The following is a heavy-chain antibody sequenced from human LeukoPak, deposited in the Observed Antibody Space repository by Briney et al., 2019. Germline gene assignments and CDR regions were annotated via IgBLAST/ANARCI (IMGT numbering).Heavy chain of an antibody. D-gene: IGHD3-22*01. CDR2: INAGNGNT. Sequence: ASVKVSCKASGYTFTSYAMHWVRQAPGQRLEWMGWINAGNGNTKYSQKFQGRVTITRDTSASTAYMELSSLRSEDTAVYYCAREGRYDSSGYQNDYWGQGTLVTVSS. CDR3: AREGRYDSSGYQNDY. J-gene: IGHJ4*02. V-gene: IGHV1-3*01. CDR1: GYTFTSYA.